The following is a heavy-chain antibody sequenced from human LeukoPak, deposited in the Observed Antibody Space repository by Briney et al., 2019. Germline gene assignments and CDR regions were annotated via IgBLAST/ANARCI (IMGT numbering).Heavy chain of an antibody. CDR3: ARNYYDSSGLGAFDY. J-gene: IGHJ4*02. D-gene: IGHD3-22*01. V-gene: IGHV3-30-3*01. Sequence: GGSLRLSCAASGFTFSSYAMHWVRQAPGKGLEWVAVISYDGSDKYYADSVKGRFTISRDNSKNTLYLQMNSLRAEDTAVYYCARNYYDSSGLGAFDYWGRGTLVTVSS. CDR1: GFTFSSYA. CDR2: ISYDGSDK.